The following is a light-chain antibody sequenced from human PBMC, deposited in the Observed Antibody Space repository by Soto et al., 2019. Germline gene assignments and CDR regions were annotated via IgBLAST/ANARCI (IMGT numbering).Light chain of an antibody. CDR1: QTISTW. J-gene: IGKJ1*01. V-gene: IGKV1-5*01. CDR3: QHYNAFPWP. Sequence: DIQMTQSPSTLSASVGDRVTITCRASQTISTWLAWYQQKPGKAPKLLIYDVSTLESGVPSRFSGSGSGTEFTLTIGGLQPDDFATYYCQHYNAFPWPFGQGTKVDIK. CDR2: DVS.